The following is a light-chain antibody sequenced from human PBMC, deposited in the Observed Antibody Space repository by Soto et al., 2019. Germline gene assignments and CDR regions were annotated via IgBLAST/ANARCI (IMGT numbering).Light chain of an antibody. V-gene: IGLV1-40*01. CDR3: QSYDSRLSAYV. J-gene: IGLJ1*01. Sequence: QSVLTQPPSVSGAPGQRVTISCTGSNSNIGAGYEVHWYQQLPGTAPKLLIYGNNNRPSGVPDRFSGSKSGTSASLAITGLQAEDEADYYCQSYDSRLSAYVFGTGTKLTVL. CDR2: GNN. CDR1: NSNIGAGYE.